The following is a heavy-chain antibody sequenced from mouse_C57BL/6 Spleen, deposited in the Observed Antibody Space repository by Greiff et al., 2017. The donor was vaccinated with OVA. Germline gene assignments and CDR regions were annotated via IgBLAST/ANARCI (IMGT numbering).Heavy chain of an antibody. Sequence: VMLVESGGDLVKPGGSLKLSCAASGFTFSSYGMSWVRQTPDKRLEWVATISSGGSYTYYPDSVKGRFTISRDNAKNTLYLQMSSLKSEDTATYYCARRGYNYFDYWGQGTTLTVSS. CDR2: ISSGGSYT. D-gene: IGHD3-1*01. J-gene: IGHJ2*01. V-gene: IGHV5-6*02. CDR3: ARRGYNYFDY. CDR1: GFTFSSYG.